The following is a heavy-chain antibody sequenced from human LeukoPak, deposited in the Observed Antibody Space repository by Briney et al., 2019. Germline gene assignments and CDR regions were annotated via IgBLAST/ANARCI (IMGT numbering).Heavy chain of an antibody. J-gene: IGHJ5*02. V-gene: IGHV3-74*01. Sequence: RGSLRLSCAASGFSFSIDWMHWVRHAPGKGLVWVSRINSVGSSTSYTDSVKGRFTLSTDHATNTLYLQMNSLRAEDTAVYYCARARVLRYFECDPWGRGTLVSVSS. CDR1: GFSFSIDW. CDR3: ARARVLRYFECDP. CDR2: INSVGSST. D-gene: IGHD3-9*01.